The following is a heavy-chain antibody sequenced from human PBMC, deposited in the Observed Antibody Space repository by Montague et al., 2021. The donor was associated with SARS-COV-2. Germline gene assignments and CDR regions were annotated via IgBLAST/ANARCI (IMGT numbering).Heavy chain of an antibody. J-gene: IGHJ5*02. CDR2: IYANGNF. D-gene: IGHD2/OR15-2a*01. V-gene: IGHV4-4*07. Sequence: SETLSLTCSVSGDSITPYGDSIGGYFWSWIRQPAGKGLEWIGRIYANGNFDYNPSLNSRVSMSMDTSKQEFSMRLISVTAADTAVYYCARDAYYFGPGRGNHGACDPWGQGILVTVSS. CDR3: ARDAYYFGPGRGNHGACDP. CDR1: GDSITPYGDSIGGYF.